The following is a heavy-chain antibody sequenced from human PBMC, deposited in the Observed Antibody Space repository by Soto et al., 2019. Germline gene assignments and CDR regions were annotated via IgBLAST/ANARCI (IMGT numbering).Heavy chain of an antibody. V-gene: IGHV4-30-4*01. J-gene: IGHJ5*02. CDR2: ISYSGTT. CDR3: ARGRGYSYGLDP. CDR1: GDSISSNNNY. Sequence: QVQLQESGPGLVKPSQTLSLTCTVSGDSISSNNNYWSWIRQPPGEGLEWIGFISYSGTTSYSPSLKSRVAISLETSQNQFSLSLRSVTAADTAVYYCARGRGYSYGLDPWGQGTLVTVSS. D-gene: IGHD5-18*01.